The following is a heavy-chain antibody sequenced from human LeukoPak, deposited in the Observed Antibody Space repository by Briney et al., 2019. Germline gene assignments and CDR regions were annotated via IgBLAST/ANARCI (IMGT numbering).Heavy chain of an antibody. CDR3: AKDRRSSDWSPDC. J-gene: IGHJ4*02. CDR1: GFTFSSYA. Sequence: GGSLRLSCAASGFTFSSYAMNWVRQAPGKGLEWVSAISGSGGSTYYVDSVRGRFTISRDNPKNTLYLQMNGLRAEDTAVYYCAKDRRSSDWSPDCWGQGTLVTVSS. V-gene: IGHV3-23*01. CDR2: ISGSGGST. D-gene: IGHD6-19*01.